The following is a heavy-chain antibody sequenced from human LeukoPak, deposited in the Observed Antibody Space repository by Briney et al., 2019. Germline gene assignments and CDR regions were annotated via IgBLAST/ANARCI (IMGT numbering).Heavy chain of an antibody. Sequence: GGSLRLSCAASGFTFSHAWMSWVRQAPGKGLEWVGRIKSKTDGGTTDYAAPVKGRFTISRDDSKNTLYLQMNSLKTEDTAVYYCTTQRYCSGGSCSDYWGQGILVTVSS. D-gene: IGHD2-15*01. CDR2: IKSKTDGGTT. V-gene: IGHV3-15*01. CDR3: TTQRYCSGGSCSDY. CDR1: GFTFSHAW. J-gene: IGHJ4*02.